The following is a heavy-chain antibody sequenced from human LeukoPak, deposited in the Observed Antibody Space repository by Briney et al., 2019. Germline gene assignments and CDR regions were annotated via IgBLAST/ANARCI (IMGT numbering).Heavy chain of an antibody. CDR3: ARGGVLLFLEWPYRGFDP. CDR1: GFTFSSYW. CDR2: IKQDGSEK. J-gene: IGHJ5*02. Sequence: GGSLRLSCAASGFTFSSYWMSWVRQAPGKGLEWVSNIKQDGSEKYYVDSVKGRFTISRDNAKNSLYLQMNSLRAEDTAVYYCARGGVLLFLEWPYRGFDPWGQGTLVTVSS. D-gene: IGHD3-3*01. V-gene: IGHV3-7*01.